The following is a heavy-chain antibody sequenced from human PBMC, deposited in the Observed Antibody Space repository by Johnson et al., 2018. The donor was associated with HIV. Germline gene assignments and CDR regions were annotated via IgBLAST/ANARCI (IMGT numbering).Heavy chain of an antibody. CDR2: ISWNRGSI. D-gene: IGHD5-18*01. Sequence: VQLVESGGGLVQPGRSLRLSCAASGFTFDDYAMHWVRQAPGKGLEWVSGISWNRGSIGYAASVTGRFTISRDNSKNTLYLQMGSLRAEDMAVYYCARELQLWFSAFDIWGQGTMVTVSS. CDR3: ARELQLWFSAFDI. V-gene: IGHV3-9*03. J-gene: IGHJ3*02. CDR1: GFTFDDYA.